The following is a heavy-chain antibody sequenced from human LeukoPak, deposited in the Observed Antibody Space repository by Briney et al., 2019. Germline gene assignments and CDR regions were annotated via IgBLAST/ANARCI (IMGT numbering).Heavy chain of an antibody. Sequence: GSLRLSCAASGFTFSSYWMSWVRQAPGKGLEWVANIKQDGNEKYYVDSVKGRFTISRDNAKNSLYLQMNSLRAEDTAVYYCARWVVAATSDYWGQGTLVTVSS. D-gene: IGHD2-15*01. J-gene: IGHJ4*02. V-gene: IGHV3-7*03. CDR2: IKQDGNEK. CDR1: GFTFSSYW. CDR3: ARWVVAATSDY.